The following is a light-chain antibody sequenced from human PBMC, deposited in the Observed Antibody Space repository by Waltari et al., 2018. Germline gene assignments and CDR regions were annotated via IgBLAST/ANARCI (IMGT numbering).Light chain of an antibody. CDR1: QSVTSTY. Sequence: IVLTQSPGTLSLSPGESATLPCRASQSVTSTYLAWYQQKPGRSPRLLIYGASSRATGVPDRFSGGGSATDFTLTITRLEPEDFAVYYCQQYSQSPITFGQGTRLDNK. CDR3: QQYSQSPIT. CDR2: GAS. V-gene: IGKV3-20*01. J-gene: IGKJ5*01.